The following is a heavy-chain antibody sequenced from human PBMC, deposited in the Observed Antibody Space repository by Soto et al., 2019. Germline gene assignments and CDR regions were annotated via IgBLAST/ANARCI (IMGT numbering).Heavy chain of an antibody. J-gene: IGHJ4*02. CDR2: IYSGGST. D-gene: IGHD5-18*01. CDR1: GFTVCSNY. V-gene: IGHV3-66*04. CDR3: ARHGYNYGGGYFDY. Sequence: PGGSLRLSCAASGFTVCSNYMSWVRQAPGKGLEWVSVIYSGGSTYYADSMKGRFTISRDNSKNTLYLQMNSLRAEDTAVYYCARHGYNYGGGYFDYWGQGTPVTV.